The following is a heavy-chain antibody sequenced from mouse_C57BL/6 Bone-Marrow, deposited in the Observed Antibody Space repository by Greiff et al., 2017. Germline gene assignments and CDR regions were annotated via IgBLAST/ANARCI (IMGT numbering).Heavy chain of an antibody. V-gene: IGHV1-69*01. CDR3: AREGATGTDY. D-gene: IGHD4-1*02. J-gene: IGHJ2*01. CDR2: IDPSDSYT. Sequence: QVQLQQSGAELVMPGASVKLSCKASGYTFTSYWMHWVKQRPGQGLEWIGEIDPSDSYTNYNQKFKGKSTLTVDKSSSTAYMQLSSLTSEDSAVDYCAREGATGTDYWGQGTTLTVSS. CDR1: GYTFTSYW.